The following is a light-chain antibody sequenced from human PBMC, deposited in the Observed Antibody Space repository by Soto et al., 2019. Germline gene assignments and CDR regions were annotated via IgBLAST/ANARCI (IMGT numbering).Light chain of an antibody. CDR1: QNINTR. CDR2: EAS. V-gene: IGKV1-5*01. Sequence: DIQVTQSPSTLSASVGDRITITCRASQNINTRLAWYQQKPGKSPKLLISEASSLESGVPSRFSGSGSGTEFTFSISSLQPDDFATYYCQQCYIHWTFGQGTKVEIK. J-gene: IGKJ1*01. CDR3: QQCYIHWT.